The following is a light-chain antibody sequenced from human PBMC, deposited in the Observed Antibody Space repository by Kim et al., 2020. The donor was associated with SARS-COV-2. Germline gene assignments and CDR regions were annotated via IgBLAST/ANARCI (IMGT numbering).Light chain of an antibody. CDR3: QQYSNWPPYT. CDR1: QSVTRH. CDR2: DTS. Sequence: SQSPATVSLSPGERATLSFTASQSVTRHLAWYQQKPGQPPRLVIYDTSTRATGIPARFKGSGSGTEFTLTISSLQSEDCAVYYCQQYSNWPPYTFGQGTKVDIK. J-gene: IGKJ2*01. V-gene: IGKV3-15*01.